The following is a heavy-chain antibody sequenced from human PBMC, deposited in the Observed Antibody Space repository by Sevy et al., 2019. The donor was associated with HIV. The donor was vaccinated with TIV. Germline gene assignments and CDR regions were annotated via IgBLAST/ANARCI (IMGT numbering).Heavy chain of an antibody. CDR3: VKDGGSGSPPHPIDY. J-gene: IGHJ4*02. V-gene: IGHV3-30*18. CDR1: GFTFSSYG. CDR2: ISYDGSNK. Sequence: GGSLRLSCTASGFTFSSYGMHWVRQAPGKGLEWVAVISYDGSNKYYADSVKGRFTISRDNSKNTLYLQMNSLRAEDTAVYYCVKDGGSGSPPHPIDYWGQGTLVTVSS. D-gene: IGHD3-10*01.